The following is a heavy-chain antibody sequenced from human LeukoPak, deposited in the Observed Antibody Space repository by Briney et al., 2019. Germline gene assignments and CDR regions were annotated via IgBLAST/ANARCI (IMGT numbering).Heavy chain of an antibody. V-gene: IGHV1-8*01. Sequence: ASVKVSCKASGYTFTSYDINWVRQVTGQGLEWMGWMNPNSGNTGYAQKFQGRVTMTWNTSISTAYMELSSLRSEDTAVYYCARWGAAGTWGYYYYYYMDVWGKGTTVTVSS. CDR1: GYTFTSYD. D-gene: IGHD6-13*01. CDR2: MNPNSGNT. CDR3: ARWGAAGTWGYYYYYYMDV. J-gene: IGHJ6*03.